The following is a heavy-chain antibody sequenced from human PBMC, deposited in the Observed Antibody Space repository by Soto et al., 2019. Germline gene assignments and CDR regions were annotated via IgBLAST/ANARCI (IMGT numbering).Heavy chain of an antibody. J-gene: IGHJ5*02. CDR1: GGSISSGGYS. CDR3: ARDRDGDFGP. CDR2: IYHSGST. Sequence: SETLSLTCAVSGGSISSGGYSWSWIRQPPGKGLEWIGYIYHSGSTYYNPSLKSRVTISVDTSKNQFSLKLSSVTAADTAVYYCARDRDGDFGPWGQGTLVTVSS. V-gene: IGHV4-30-2*01. D-gene: IGHD3-3*01.